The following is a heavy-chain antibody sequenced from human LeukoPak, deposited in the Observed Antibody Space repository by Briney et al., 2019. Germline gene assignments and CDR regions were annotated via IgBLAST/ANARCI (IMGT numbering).Heavy chain of an antibody. D-gene: IGHD7-27*01. CDR3: ARDEDWGPDY. J-gene: IGHJ4*02. V-gene: IGHV1-2*02. CDR2: IAPNGDRT. CDR1: GGTFSSYA. Sequence: ASVKVSCKASGGTFSSYAISWVRQAPGQGLEWMGWIAPNGDRTYYAQKFLGRLTVTWDTSMSTVYMELNSLTSADTAVYFCARDEDWGPDYWGQGTLITVSS.